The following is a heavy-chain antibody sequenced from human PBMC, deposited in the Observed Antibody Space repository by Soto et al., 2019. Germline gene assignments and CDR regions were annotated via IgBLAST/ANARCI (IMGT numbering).Heavy chain of an antibody. D-gene: IGHD2-2*01. Sequence: LRLSCTASGFIFSSYTINWVRQAPGKGLEWVSSISGSGSYIYIADSMKGRITISRDNAQNSVHLQMNSLRVEDTAVYYCARAGLEPANAFDVWGQGTKVTVSS. V-gene: IGHV3-21*06. J-gene: IGHJ3*01. CDR3: ARAGLEPANAFDV. CDR1: GFIFSSYT. CDR2: ISGSGSYI.